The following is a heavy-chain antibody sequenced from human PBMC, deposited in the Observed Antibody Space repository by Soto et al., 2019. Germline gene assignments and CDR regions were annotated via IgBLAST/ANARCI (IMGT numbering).Heavy chain of an antibody. V-gene: IGHV1-18*01. Sequence: ASVKVSCKASGYTFTSYGVSWVRQAPGQGLEWMGWISVYNGQTKYAEKFQGRVTMTADTSTSSVYTELRSLRSDDTAVYYCARGRAFGGVVVMQDNHDYWGQGTLVTVSS. D-gene: IGHD3-16*01. CDR2: ISVYNGQT. J-gene: IGHJ4*02. CDR1: GYTFTSYG. CDR3: ARGRAFGGVVVMQDNHDY.